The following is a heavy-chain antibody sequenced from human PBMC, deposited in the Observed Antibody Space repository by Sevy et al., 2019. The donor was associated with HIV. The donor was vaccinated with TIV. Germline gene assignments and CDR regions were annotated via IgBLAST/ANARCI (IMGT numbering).Heavy chain of an antibody. CDR3: ARVAYYGSGSPAFDY. CDR1: GGSISSGSYY. J-gene: IGHJ4*02. D-gene: IGHD3-10*01. V-gene: IGHV4-61*02. CDR2: IYTSGST. Sequence: SETLSLTCTVSGGSISSGSYYWSWIRQPAGKGLEWIGRIYTSGSTNYNPSLKSRVTISVDTSKNQFSLKLSSVTAADTAVYYCARVAYYGSGSPAFDYWGQGTLVTVSS.